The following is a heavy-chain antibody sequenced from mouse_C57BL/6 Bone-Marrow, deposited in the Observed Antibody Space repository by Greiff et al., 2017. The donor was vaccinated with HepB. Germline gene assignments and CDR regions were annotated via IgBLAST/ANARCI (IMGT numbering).Heavy chain of an antibody. CDR3: ARLPHYFDY. V-gene: IGHV1-26*01. Sequence: EVQLQQSGPELVKPGASVKISCKASGYTFTDYYMNWVKQSHGKSLEWIGDINPNNGGTSYNQKFKGKATLTVDKSSSTAYMELRSLTSEDSAVYYCARLPHYFDYWGQGTTLTVSS. CDR2: INPNNGGT. CDR1: GYTFTDYY. J-gene: IGHJ2*01. D-gene: IGHD6-1*01.